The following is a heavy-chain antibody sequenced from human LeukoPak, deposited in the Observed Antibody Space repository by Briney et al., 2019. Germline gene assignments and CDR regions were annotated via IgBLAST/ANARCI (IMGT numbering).Heavy chain of an antibody. D-gene: IGHD3-22*01. Sequence: ASVKVSCKASGGTFSSYAISWVQQAPGQGLEWMGGIIPIFGTANYAQKFQGRVTITADESTSTAYMELSSLRSEDTAVYYCARRLDYYDSSGYYLSWGQGTLVTVSS. CDR3: ARRLDYYDSSGYYLS. CDR2: IIPIFGTA. J-gene: IGHJ5*02. V-gene: IGHV1-69*13. CDR1: GGTFSSYA.